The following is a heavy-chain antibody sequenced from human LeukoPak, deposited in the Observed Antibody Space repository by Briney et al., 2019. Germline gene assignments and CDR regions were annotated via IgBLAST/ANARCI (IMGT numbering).Heavy chain of an antibody. CDR2: MDTSGSAM. Sequence: GSLRLSCAASGFTFSDNYMIWIRQAPGKGLEWVSYMDTSGSAMYYAVPVKCRFTISRGNARNSLYLLMNSLRSDDTAVYYIARAREGYYFDYCGQGALVTASS. V-gene: IGHV3-11*04. CDR3: ARAREGYYFDY. CDR1: GFTFSDNY. J-gene: IGHJ4*02.